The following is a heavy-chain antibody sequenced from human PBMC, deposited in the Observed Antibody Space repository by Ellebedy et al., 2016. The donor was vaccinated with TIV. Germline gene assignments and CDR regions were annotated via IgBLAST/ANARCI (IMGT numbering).Heavy chain of an antibody. D-gene: IGHD3-10*01. Sequence: PGGSLRLSCAASGFTVSSNHMSWVRQAPGKGLEYVSAINSNGGSTYYANSVKGRFTISRDNSKNTLYLHMGSLRAADMAVYYCARGLHTFGSDYWGRGTLVTVSS. CDR3: ARGLHTFGSDY. V-gene: IGHV3-64*01. CDR1: GFTVSSNH. CDR2: INSNGGST. J-gene: IGHJ4*02.